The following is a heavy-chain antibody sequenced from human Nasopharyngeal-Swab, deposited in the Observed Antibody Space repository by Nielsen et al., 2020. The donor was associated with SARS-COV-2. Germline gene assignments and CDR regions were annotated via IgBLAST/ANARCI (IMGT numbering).Heavy chain of an antibody. D-gene: IGHD4-17*01. CDR3: ATVGRLRDDAFDI. CDR1: GYTLTELS. Sequence: ASVKVSCKVSGYTLTELSMHWVRQAPGKGLEWMGGFDPEDGETIYAQKFQGRVTMTEDTSTDTGYMELSSLRYEDTAVYYCATVGRLRDDAFDIWGQGTMVTVSS. V-gene: IGHV1-24*01. J-gene: IGHJ3*02. CDR2: FDPEDGET.